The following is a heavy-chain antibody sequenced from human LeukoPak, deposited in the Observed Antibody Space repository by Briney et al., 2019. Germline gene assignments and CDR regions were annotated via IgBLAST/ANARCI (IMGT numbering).Heavy chain of an antibody. J-gene: IGHJ5*02. D-gene: IGHD3-3*01. CDR1: GGTFSSYT. CDR3: ARDPDMVTIFGVVSHWFDP. V-gene: IGHV1-69*04. Sequence: ASVNVSCKASGGTFSSYTISWVRQAPGQGLEWMGRIIPILGIANYALKFQGRVTITADKSTSTAYMELSSLRSEDTAVYYCARDPDMVTIFGVVSHWFDPWGQGTLVTVSS. CDR2: IIPILGIA.